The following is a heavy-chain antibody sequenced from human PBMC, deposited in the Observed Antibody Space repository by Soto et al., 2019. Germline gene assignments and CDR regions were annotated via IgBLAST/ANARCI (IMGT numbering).Heavy chain of an antibody. J-gene: IGHJ5*02. D-gene: IGHD4-4*01. CDR1: GGSFSGYY. Sequence: SETLSLTCAVYGGSFSGYYWSWIRQPPGKGLEWIGEINHSGSTNYNPSLKSRVTISVDTSKNQFSLKLSSVTAADTAVYYCARGDPQYSNPANWFDPCGQGTLVTVSS. CDR2: INHSGST. CDR3: ARGDPQYSNPANWFDP. V-gene: IGHV4-34*01.